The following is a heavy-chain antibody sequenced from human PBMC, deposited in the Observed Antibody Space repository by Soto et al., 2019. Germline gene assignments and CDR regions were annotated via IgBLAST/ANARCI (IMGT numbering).Heavy chain of an antibody. CDR3: GRVHSP. V-gene: IGHV4-30-2*01. Sequence: SETLSLTCAVSGGSISSGGYSWSWIRQPPGKGLEWIGYIYHSGNTYYNPSLKSRVSISVDRSKNQFSLKLSSVTAADTAVYYCGRVHSPWGQGTLVTVSS. CDR1: GGSISSGGYS. J-gene: IGHJ5*02. CDR2: IYHSGNT.